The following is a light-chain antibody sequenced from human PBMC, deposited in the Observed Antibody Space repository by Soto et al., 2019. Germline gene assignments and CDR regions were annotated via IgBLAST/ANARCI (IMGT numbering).Light chain of an antibody. V-gene: IGKV1-39*01. J-gene: IGKJ5*01. Sequence: DIQMTQSPSSLSASVGDRVTITCRASQSISSYLNWYQQKPGKAPKLLIYAASSLQSGVPSRFSGSGSGTEFTLTISSLQPGDFATYYCQQLLSYPITFGQGTRLE. CDR2: AAS. CDR1: QSISSY. CDR3: QQLLSYPIT.